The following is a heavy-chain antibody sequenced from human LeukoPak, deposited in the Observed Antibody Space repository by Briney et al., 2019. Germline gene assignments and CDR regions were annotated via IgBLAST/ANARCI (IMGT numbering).Heavy chain of an antibody. CDR2: VYYSGST. V-gene: IGHV4-39*07. Sequence: SETLSLTCTVSGGSISSYSWGWIRQPPGKGLEWIGSVYYSGSTYYNPSLKSRVTISVDTSKNQFSLNRISVTAADTAYYMDVWGKRTTVTGSS. J-gene: IGHJ6*03. CDR3: V. CDR1: GGSISSYS.